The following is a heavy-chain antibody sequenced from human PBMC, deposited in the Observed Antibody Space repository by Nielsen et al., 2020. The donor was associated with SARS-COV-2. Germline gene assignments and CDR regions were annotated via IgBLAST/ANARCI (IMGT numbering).Heavy chain of an antibody. CDR3: AQYGGSSGVVNWLHP. CDR2: IIFMSGTT. CDR1: GGTFSSFA. Sequence: KVSCKASGGTFSSFAISWVRQAPGQGLEWMGGIIFMSGTTNYAPTFQSRVTITADESTSTAYMELSSLRSADTAVYYCAQYGGSSGVVNWLHPWGQGTLVTVSS. J-gene: IGHJ5*02. V-gene: IGHV1-69*01. D-gene: IGHD4/OR15-4a*01.